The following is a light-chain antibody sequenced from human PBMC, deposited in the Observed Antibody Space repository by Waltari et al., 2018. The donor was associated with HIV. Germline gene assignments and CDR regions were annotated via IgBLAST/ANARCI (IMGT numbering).Light chain of an antibody. V-gene: IGLV2-23*02. CDR2: EVN. J-gene: IGLJ3*02. CDR1: SSAIGHYDL. Sequence: QSALTQPASVSASPGQSITISCTGTSSAIGHYDLVSWYQQRPGKAPKLMIYEVNRWPSGVSNRFSGSKSGITASLTISGPQAEDEADYYCCSYVTTGTWVFGGGTKLTVL. CDR3: CSYVTTGTWV.